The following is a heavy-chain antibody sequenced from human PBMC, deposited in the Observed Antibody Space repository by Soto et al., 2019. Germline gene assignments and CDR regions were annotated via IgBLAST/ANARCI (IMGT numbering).Heavy chain of an antibody. CDR2: IYYSGST. CDR3: ARDGRYSYGHSHI. CDR1: GDSISIYY. J-gene: IGHJ4*02. Sequence: SETLSLTCTVSGDSISIYYWSWIRQPPGKGLEWIGYIYYSGSTNYNPSLKSRVTISVDTSKNQFSLKLSSVTAADTAVYYCARDGRYSYGHSHIWGQGTLVTVSA. D-gene: IGHD5-18*01. V-gene: IGHV4-59*01.